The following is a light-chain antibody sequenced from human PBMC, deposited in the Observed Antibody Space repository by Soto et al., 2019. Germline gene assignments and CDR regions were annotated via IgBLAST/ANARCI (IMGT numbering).Light chain of an antibody. V-gene: IGKV3D-15*01. Sequence: EIQITQSPSTLSVSLGGRVTITCRASQSISSTLAWYQQKPGQAPRLLIYGAPSRPTGIPARFSGGGSGTEFTLTIISLQSEDFAIYYCQQYTDWSRTFGEGTKVDIK. CDR3: QQYTDWSRT. CDR2: GAP. J-gene: IGKJ4*02. CDR1: QSISST.